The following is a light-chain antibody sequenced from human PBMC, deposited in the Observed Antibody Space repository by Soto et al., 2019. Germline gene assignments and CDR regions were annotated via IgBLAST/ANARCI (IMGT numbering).Light chain of an antibody. CDR3: AAWDDSLSGRV. CDR1: SSNIGSNY. V-gene: IGLV1-47*01. Sequence: SVLTQPPSASGTPGQRVTISCSGSSSNIGSNYVFWYQQLPGTAPKLLIYRNNQRPSGVPDRFSVSKSGTSASLAISGLRSEDEADYYCAAWDDSLSGRVFGGGTKLTVL. J-gene: IGLJ3*02. CDR2: RNN.